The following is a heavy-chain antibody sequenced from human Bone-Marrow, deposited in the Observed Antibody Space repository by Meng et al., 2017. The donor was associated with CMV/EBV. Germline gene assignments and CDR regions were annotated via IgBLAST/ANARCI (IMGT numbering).Heavy chain of an antibody. CDR1: GYTFTGYY. V-gene: IGHV1-46*01. CDR2: INPSGGST. CDR3: ARALVVVPAAPDY. J-gene: IGHJ4*02. D-gene: IGHD2-2*01. Sequence: ASVKVSCKVSGYTFTGYYMHWVRQAPGQGLEWMGIINPSGGSTSYTQKFQGRVTMTRDTSTSTVYMELSSLRSEDTAVYYCARALVVVPAAPDYWGQGTLVTVSS.